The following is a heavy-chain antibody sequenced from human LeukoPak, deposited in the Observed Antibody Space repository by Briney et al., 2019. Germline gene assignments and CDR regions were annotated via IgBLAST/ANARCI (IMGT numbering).Heavy chain of an antibody. V-gene: IGHV3-30*18. CDR2: ISYDGSNK. CDR1: GFTFSSYG. Sequence: GGSLRLSCAASGFTFSSYGMHWVRQAPGKGLEWVAVISYDGSNKYYADSVKGRFTISRDNSKNTLYLQMNSLRAEDTAVYYCAKDVAHCSGGSCYNYFDYWGQGTLVTVSS. D-gene: IGHD2-15*01. J-gene: IGHJ4*02. CDR3: AKDVAHCSGGSCYNYFDY.